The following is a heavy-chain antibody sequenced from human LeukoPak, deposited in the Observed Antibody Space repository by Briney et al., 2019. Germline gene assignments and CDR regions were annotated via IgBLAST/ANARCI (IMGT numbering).Heavy chain of an antibody. J-gene: IGHJ4*02. Sequence: SETLSLTCTVSGGSISSYYWSWIRQPAGKGLECIGRIYTRGTTNYNPSLKSRVTMSVDTSKNQFSLKLSSVTAADTAVYYCARETAMVNRFDYWGQGTLVTVSS. D-gene: IGHD5-18*01. CDR2: IYTRGTT. CDR3: ARETAMVNRFDY. V-gene: IGHV4-4*07. CDR1: GGSISSYY.